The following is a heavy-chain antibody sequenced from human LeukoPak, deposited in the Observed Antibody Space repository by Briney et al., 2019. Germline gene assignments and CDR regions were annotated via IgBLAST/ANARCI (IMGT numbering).Heavy chain of an antibody. CDR2: IKQDGSEK. D-gene: IGHD6-6*01. Sequence: GGSLRLSCAASGFTFSSYWMSWVRQAPGKGLEWVANIKQDGSEKYYVDSVKGRFTIPRDNAKNSLYLQMNSLRAEDTAVYYCARERYSSSYNWFDPWGQGTLVTVSS. CDR1: GFTFSSYW. CDR3: ARERYSSSYNWFDP. V-gene: IGHV3-7*01. J-gene: IGHJ5*02.